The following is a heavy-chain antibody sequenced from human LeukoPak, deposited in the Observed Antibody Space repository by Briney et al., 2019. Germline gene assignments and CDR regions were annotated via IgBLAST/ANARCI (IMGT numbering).Heavy chain of an antibody. D-gene: IGHD2-15*01. CDR3: ASLCSGGSCGYYYGMDV. CDR2: IYTSGST. Sequence: SETLSLTCTVSGGSISSYYWSWIRQPPGKGLEWIGYIYTSGSTYYNPSLKSRVTISVDTSKNQFSLKLGSVTAADTAVYYCASLCSGGSCGYYYGMDVWGQGTTVTVSS. CDR1: GGSISSYY. V-gene: IGHV4-4*08. J-gene: IGHJ6*02.